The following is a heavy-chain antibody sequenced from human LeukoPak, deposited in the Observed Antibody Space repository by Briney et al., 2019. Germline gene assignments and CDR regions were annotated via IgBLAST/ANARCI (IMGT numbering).Heavy chain of an antibody. CDR2: ISWNSGSI. CDR1: GFTFDDYA. CDR3: AKDMEAYCGGDCYSPFDY. D-gene: IGHD2-21*02. V-gene: IGHV3-9*01. Sequence: GGSLRLSCAASGFTFDDYAMHWVRQAPGKGLEWVSGISWNSGSIGYADSVKGRFTISRDNAKNSLYLQMNSLRAEDTALYYCAKDMEAYCGGDCYSPFDYWGQGTLVTVSS. J-gene: IGHJ4*02.